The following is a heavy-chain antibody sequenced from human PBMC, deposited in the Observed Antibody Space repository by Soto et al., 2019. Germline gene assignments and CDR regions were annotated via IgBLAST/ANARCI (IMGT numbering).Heavy chain of an antibody. CDR2: IYWDADK. J-gene: IGHJ2*01. CDR3: ARRTVTTAIVYWYFDL. V-gene: IGHV2-5*02. D-gene: IGHD5-18*01. Sequence: QITLTESGPTLVKPTQTLTLTCTFSGFSLDTSGVSVSWIPQSPGKALESLALIYWDADKRYSPSLKYRLTTTKDTTNNQVVITMTTMAPVATGTCYCARRTVTTAIVYWYFDLWGRGTLVTVPS. CDR1: GFSLDTSGVS.